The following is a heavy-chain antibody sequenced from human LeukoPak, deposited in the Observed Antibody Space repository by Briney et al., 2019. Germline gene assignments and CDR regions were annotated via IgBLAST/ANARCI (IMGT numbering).Heavy chain of an antibody. CDR2: IYYSGST. D-gene: IGHD1-1*01. CDR3: ARHLAIPTTGTTDWFDP. V-gene: IGHV4-39*01. J-gene: IGHJ5*02. Sequence: SETLSLTCTVSGGFISSSSYYWGWIRQPPGKGLEWIGSIYYSGSTYYNPSLKSRVTISVDTSKNQFSLKLSSVTAADTAVYYCARHLAIPTTGTTDWFDPWGQGTLVTVSS. CDR1: GGFISSSSYY.